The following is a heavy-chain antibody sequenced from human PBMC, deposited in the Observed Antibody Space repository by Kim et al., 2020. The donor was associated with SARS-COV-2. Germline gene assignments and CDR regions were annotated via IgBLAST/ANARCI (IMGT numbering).Heavy chain of an antibody. CDR2: IYWDDDK. CDR1: GLSLSTSGVG. CDR3: AHTYYDYIWGSYRIVGSQYYFDY. D-gene: IGHD3-16*02. J-gene: IGHJ4*02. V-gene: IGHV2-5*02. Sequence: SGPTLVKPTQTLTLTCTFSGLSLSTSGVGVGWIRQPPGKALEWLALIYWDDDKRYSPSLKSRLTLTKDTSKNQVVLTMTNMDPVDTATYYCAHTYYDYIWGSYRIVGSQYYFDYWGQGTLVTVSS.